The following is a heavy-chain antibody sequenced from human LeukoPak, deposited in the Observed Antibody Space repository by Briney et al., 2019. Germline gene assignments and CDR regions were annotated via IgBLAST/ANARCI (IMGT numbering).Heavy chain of an antibody. CDR3: AREGLRDFGVVITYYYYYYMDV. CDR2: IYTSGST. Sequence: PSQTLSLTCTVSGGSISSGSYYWSWIRQPAGKGLEWIGRIYTSGSTNYNPSLKSRVTISVDTYKNQFSLKLSSVTAADTAVYYCAREGLRDFGVVITYYYYYYMDVWGKGTTVTVSS. V-gene: IGHV4-61*02. D-gene: IGHD3-3*01. CDR1: GGSISSGSYY. J-gene: IGHJ6*03.